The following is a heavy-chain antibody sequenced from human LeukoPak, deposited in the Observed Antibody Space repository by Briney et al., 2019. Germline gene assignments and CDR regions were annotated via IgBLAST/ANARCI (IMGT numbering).Heavy chain of an antibody. CDR1: GFTFSTYT. CDR3: ARAAVVTGGLDL. V-gene: IGHV3-30*03. Sequence: QSGGSLRLSCAASGFTFSTYTMHWVRQAPGKGLEWVAVISFDGNTKYYADSVRGRVPISRDNSRNTLFLEINSLRPEDTAVYFCARAAVVTGGLDLWGRGTLVTVSS. J-gene: IGHJ2*01. CDR2: ISFDGNTK. D-gene: IGHD2-21*02.